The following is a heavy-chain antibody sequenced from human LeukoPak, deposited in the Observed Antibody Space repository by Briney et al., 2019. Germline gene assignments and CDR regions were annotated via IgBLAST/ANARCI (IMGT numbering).Heavy chain of an antibody. CDR3: AKVKWKLIGCFDY. D-gene: IGHD1-20*01. CDR2: INSDGSST. CDR1: GFTFSRYW. Sequence: GGSLRLSCAASGFTFSRYWMHWVRQAPGKGLVWVSRINSDGSSTNYADSVKGRFTNSRDDSKNTLFLQMNSLRAEDTAVYFCAKVKWKLIGCFDYWGQGTLVTVSS. V-gene: IGHV3-74*01. J-gene: IGHJ4*02.